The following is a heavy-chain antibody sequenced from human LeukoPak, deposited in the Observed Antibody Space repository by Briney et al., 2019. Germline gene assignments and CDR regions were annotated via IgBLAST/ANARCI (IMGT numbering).Heavy chain of an antibody. V-gene: IGHV4-39*01. J-gene: IGHJ4*02. CDR2: IYYSGST. Sequence: SSETLSLTSPVSVVSISSTNYYCGWLRQPPGKGLEWIGSIYYSGSTYYNPSLKSRVTISVDTSKTQFSLKLSSVTAADTAVYHCARHLYGSGLHRIDYWGQGTLVTVSS. CDR3: ARHLYGSGLHRIDY. D-gene: IGHD6-19*01. CDR1: VVSISSTNYY.